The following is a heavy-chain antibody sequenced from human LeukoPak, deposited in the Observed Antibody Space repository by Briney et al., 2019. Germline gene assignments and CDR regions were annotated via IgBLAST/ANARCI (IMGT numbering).Heavy chain of an antibody. CDR2: IIPILDTA. D-gene: IGHD6-13*01. J-gene: IGHJ4*02. CDR3: ARGPLNSAAAAGHSLEY. Sequence: GASVKVSCKASGGTFNSCIMSWVRQAPGQGLEWMGRIIPILDTANYAQKFQGRVTITADKSTSTAYMELSSLTSEDTAVYYCARGPLNSAAAAGHSLEYWGQGTLVTVSS. V-gene: IGHV1-69*08. CDR1: GGTFNSCI.